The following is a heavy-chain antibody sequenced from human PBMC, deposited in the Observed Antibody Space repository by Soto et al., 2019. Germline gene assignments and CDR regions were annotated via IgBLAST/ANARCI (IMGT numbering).Heavy chain of an antibody. CDR2: VSGTGGSA. D-gene: IGHD4-17*01. Sequence: EVQLLESGGGLVRPGGSLRLSCAASGFTFSSYAMTWVRQAPGKGLEWVSGVSGTGGSAYYADSVKGRFTISRDKSTNTLYLHMNSLRTEDTAVYYCAHPRGYGVFDAYDFWGQGAMVTVSS. CDR3: AHPRGYGVFDAYDF. J-gene: IGHJ3*01. V-gene: IGHV3-23*01. CDR1: GFTFSSYA.